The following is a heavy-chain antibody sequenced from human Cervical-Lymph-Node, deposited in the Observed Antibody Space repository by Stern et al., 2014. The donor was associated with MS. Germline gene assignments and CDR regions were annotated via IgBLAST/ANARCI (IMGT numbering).Heavy chain of an antibody. CDR2: IYPGDSDT. CDR3: ARHTAGDWYFDL. V-gene: IGHV5-51*01. Sequence: VQLVQSGAEVKKPGESLKLSCQGSGYPFVSYWIGWVRQMPGKGLEWMGIIYPGDSDTRYSPSFQGQVTISAEPSISTAYLQWSSLRASDTAIYYCARHTAGDWYFDLWGRGTLVTVSS. D-gene: IGHD5-18*01. CDR1: GYPFVSYW. J-gene: IGHJ2*01.